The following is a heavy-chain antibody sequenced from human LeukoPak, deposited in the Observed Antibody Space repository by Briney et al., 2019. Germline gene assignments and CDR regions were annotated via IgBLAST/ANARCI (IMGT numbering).Heavy chain of an antibody. CDR3: IRSVVTATGYNWFDP. V-gene: IGHV3-73*01. CDR1: GFTFSGSA. D-gene: IGHD2-21*02. Sequence: PGGSLRLSCAASGFTFSGSAMHWVRQASGKGLEWVGRIRSKANTYATAYAASVKGRFTISRDDSKNTAYLQMNSLKTEDTAVYYCIRSVVTATGYNWFDPWGQGTLVTVSS. CDR2: IRSKANTYAT. J-gene: IGHJ5*02.